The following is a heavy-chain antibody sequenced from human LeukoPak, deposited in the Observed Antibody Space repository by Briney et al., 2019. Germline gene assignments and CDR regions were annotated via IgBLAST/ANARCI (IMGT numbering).Heavy chain of an antibody. CDR1: GYSFTSYW. V-gene: IGHV5-51*01. D-gene: IGHD3-22*01. CDR2: IYPGDSDT. J-gene: IGHJ3*02. Sequence: GESLKISCKGSGYSFTSYWIGWVRQMPGKGLEWMGIIYPGDSDTRYSPSFQGQVTISADKSISTAYLQWSSLKASDTAMYYCARHPPPASGYYSGAFDIWGQGTMVTVSS. CDR3: ARHPPPASGYYSGAFDI.